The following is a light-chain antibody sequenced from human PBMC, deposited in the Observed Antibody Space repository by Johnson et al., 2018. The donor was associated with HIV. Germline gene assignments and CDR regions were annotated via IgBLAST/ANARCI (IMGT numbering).Light chain of an antibody. V-gene: IGLV1-51*01. CDR2: DNN. CDR1: SSDMGNYA. Sequence: QSVLTQTPSMSAAPGQKVTISCSGSSSDMGNYAVSWYQQLPGTAPKLLIYDNNKRPSGIPDRFSGSKSGTSATLGITGLQTGDEADYYCGTWDSSLSAFYVFGTGTKITVL. CDR3: GTWDSSLSAFYV. J-gene: IGLJ1*01.